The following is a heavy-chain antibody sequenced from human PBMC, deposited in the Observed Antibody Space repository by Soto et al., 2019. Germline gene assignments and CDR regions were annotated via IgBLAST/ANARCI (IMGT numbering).Heavy chain of an antibody. Sequence: QVQLQESGPGLVRPSQTLSLTCSVSGASISSHYWSWMRQPPGKGLEWIGYVYYSGSTNYNPSLQSRVTISLDTSKSQFSLKLSSVTAADTAVYYCASAGLGVANRWGQGTLVTVSS. CDR2: VYYSGST. J-gene: IGHJ5*02. D-gene: IGHD3-3*01. CDR1: GASISSHY. CDR3: ASAGLGVANR. V-gene: IGHV4-59*11.